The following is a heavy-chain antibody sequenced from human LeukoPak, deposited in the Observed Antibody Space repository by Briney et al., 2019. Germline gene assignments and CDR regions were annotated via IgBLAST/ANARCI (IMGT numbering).Heavy chain of an antibody. CDR2: IYYSGST. CDR1: GFAFSSYS. CDR3: ARWSSSVAAAGTGYYYGMDV. J-gene: IGHJ6*02. D-gene: IGHD6-13*01. Sequence: GSLRLSCAASGFAFSSYSMNWVRQAPGKGLEWIGYIYYSGSTNYNPSLKSRVTISVDTSKNQFSLKLSSVTAADTAVYYCARWSSSVAAAGTGYYYGMDVWGQGTTVTVSS. V-gene: IGHV4-59*01.